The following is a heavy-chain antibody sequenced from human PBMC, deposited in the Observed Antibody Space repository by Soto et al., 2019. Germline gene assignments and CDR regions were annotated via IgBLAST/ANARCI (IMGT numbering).Heavy chain of an antibody. CDR3: AKVKSIAARPDFDY. CDR2: ISGSGGST. V-gene: IGHV3-23*01. J-gene: IGHJ4*02. Sequence: PVGSLRLSCAASGFTFSSYAMGWVRQAPGKGLEWVSAISGSGGSTYYADSVKGRFTISRDNSKNTLYLQMNSLRAEDTAVYYCAKVKSIAARPDFDYWGQGTLVTVSS. D-gene: IGHD6-6*01. CDR1: GFTFSSYA.